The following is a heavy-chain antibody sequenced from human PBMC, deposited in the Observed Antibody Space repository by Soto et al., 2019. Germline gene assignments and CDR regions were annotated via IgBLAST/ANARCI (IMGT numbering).Heavy chain of an antibody. V-gene: IGHV3-73*01. CDR3: CSENYFSYHGMDV. CDR2: IRSKANSYAT. Sequence: GGSLRLSCAGSGFAFSGSTIHWVRQASGKGLEWVGRIRSKANSYATAYAASVKGRFIISSDDTKTTAYLQMSSLKIDDTAVYYCCSENYFSYHGMDVWGQGTTVTVSS. CDR1: GFAFSGST. J-gene: IGHJ6*02.